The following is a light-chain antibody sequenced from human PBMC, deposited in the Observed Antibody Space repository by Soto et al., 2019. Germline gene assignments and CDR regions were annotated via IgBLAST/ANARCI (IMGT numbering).Light chain of an antibody. CDR2: SNR. J-gene: IGLJ3*02. V-gene: IGLV1-40*01. CDR3: QSYDMSLSGWV. CDR1: SSNIGAGYT. Sequence: QTVVTQPPSVSGAPGQRVTISCTGSSSNIGAGYTVNWYQQLPGTAPKLLIYSNRNRPSGVPDRFSGSKSRTSASLAITGLQAEDEADYYCQSYDMSLSGWVFGGGTKVTVL.